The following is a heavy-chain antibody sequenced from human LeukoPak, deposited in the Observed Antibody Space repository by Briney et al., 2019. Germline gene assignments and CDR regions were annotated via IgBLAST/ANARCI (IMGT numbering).Heavy chain of an antibody. Sequence: PGGSLRLSCAASGFTFSSYIMNWVRQAPGKGLGWVSAISGSDGTTYYADSVKGRFTISRDNSKNTLHLQMNSLRAEDTAVYYCAKDVGYRKGADCWGQGTLVTVSS. D-gene: IGHD1-14*01. CDR1: GFTFSSYI. CDR3: AKDVGYRKGADC. CDR2: ISGSDGTT. V-gene: IGHV3-23*01. J-gene: IGHJ4*02.